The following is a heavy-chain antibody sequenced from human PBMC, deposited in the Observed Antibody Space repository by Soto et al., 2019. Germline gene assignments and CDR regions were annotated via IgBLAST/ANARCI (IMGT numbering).Heavy chain of an antibody. CDR1: GFTFSSYA. Sequence: QVQLVESGGGVVQPGRSLRLSCAASGFTFSSYAMHWVRQAPGKGLEWVAVISYDGSNKYYADSVKGRFTISRDNYKNTLYLQMNSLKAEDTAVYYCARDDSGSYYSPPSDWGQGTLVTVSS. V-gene: IGHV3-30-3*01. D-gene: IGHD1-26*01. CDR2: ISYDGSNK. CDR3: ARDDSGSYYSPPSD. J-gene: IGHJ4*02.